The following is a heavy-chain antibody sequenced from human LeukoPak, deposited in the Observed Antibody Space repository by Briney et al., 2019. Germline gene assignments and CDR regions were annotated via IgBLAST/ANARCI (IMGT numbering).Heavy chain of an antibody. V-gene: IGHV4-39*02. J-gene: IGHJ4*02. CDR2: IYYSGNT. CDR1: GVSISSSNSY. Sequence: SETLSLTCTVSGVSISSSNSYWGWIRQPPGKGLEWIGSIYYSGNTYYNASLKSQVSISIDTSKNQFSLRLTSVTAADTAVYYCARDSALGAFENYWGQGSLVTVSS. D-gene: IGHD3-10*01. CDR3: ARDSALGAFENY.